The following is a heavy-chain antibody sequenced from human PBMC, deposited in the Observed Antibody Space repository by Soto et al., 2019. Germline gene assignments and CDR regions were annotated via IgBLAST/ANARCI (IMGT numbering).Heavy chain of an antibody. CDR2: IYYSGST. V-gene: IGHV4-59*01. CDR1: GGSISSYY. D-gene: IGHD4-17*01. Sequence: ETLSLTCAVSGGSISSYYWSWIRQPPGKGLEWIGYIYYSGSTNYNPSLKSRVTISVDTSKNQFSLKVSSVTAADTAVYYCARQMTTLTTFDYWGQGTLVTVSS. CDR3: ARQMTTLTTFDY. J-gene: IGHJ4*02.